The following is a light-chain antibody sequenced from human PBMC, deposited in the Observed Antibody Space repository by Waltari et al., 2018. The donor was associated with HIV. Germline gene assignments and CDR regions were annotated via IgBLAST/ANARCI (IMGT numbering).Light chain of an antibody. CDR1: QSVSSN. V-gene: IGKV3-15*01. CDR2: SAS. CDR3: QQYNNWPYT. J-gene: IGKJ2*01. Sequence: DIVMTQSPATLSVSPGERATLSCRPSQSVSSNLAWYQQKPGQAPRLLIYSASTRATGIPARFSGSGSGTEFTLTISSLQSEDFAVYYCQQYNNWPYTFGQGTKLEIK.